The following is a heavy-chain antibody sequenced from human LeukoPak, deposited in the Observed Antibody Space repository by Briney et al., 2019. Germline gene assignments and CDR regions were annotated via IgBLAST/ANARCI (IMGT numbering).Heavy chain of an antibody. J-gene: IGHJ6*03. CDR2: ISSSSSYI. Sequence: GGSLRLSCAASGFTFSSYGMSWVRQAPGKGLEWVSSISSSSSYIYYADSVKGRFTISRDNAKNSLYLQMNSLRAEDTAVYYCARESSSWYFYYYYMDVWGKGTTVTVSS. V-gene: IGHV3-21*01. CDR1: GFTFSSYG. CDR3: ARESSSWYFYYYYMDV. D-gene: IGHD6-13*01.